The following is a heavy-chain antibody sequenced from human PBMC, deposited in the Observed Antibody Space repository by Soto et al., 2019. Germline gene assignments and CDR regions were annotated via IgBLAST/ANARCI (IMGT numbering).Heavy chain of an antibody. CDR3: AKDRASGYDDGFDY. CDR2: ISYDGSNK. D-gene: IGHD5-12*01. Sequence: QVQLVESGGGVVQPGRFLRLSCAASGFTFSSYGMHWVRQAPGKGLEWVAVISYDGSNKYYADSVKGRFTISRDNSKNTLYLQMNSLRAEDTAVYYCAKDRASGYDDGFDYWGQGTLVTVSS. V-gene: IGHV3-30*18. J-gene: IGHJ4*02. CDR1: GFTFSSYG.